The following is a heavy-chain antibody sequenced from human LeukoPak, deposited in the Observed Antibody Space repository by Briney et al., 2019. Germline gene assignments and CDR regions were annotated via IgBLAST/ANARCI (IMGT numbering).Heavy chain of an antibody. CDR1: GYTFTSYG. V-gene: IGHV1-18*01. CDR3: ARELFPLDYDFWRPDP. J-gene: IGHJ5*02. D-gene: IGHD3-3*01. CDR2: ISAYNGNT. Sequence: ASVKVSCKASGYTFTSYGISWVRQAPGQGLEWMGWISAYNGNTNYAQKLQGRVTMTTDTSTSTAYMELRSLRSDDTAVYYCARELFPLDYDFWRPDPWGQGTLVTVSS.